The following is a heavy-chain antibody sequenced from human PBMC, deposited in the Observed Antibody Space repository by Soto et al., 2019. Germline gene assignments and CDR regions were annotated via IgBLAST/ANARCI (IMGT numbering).Heavy chain of an antibody. CDR3: ARDGAKGTSSSGPYGMDV. Sequence: ASVKVSCKVSGYTLTELSMHWVRQAPGKGLEWMGGFDPEDGETIYAQKFQGRVTMTEDTSTDTAYMELSSLRSEDTAVYYCARDGAKGTSSSGPYGMDVWGQGTTVTVSS. J-gene: IGHJ6*02. CDR2: FDPEDGET. V-gene: IGHV1-24*01. D-gene: IGHD6-6*01. CDR1: GYTLTELS.